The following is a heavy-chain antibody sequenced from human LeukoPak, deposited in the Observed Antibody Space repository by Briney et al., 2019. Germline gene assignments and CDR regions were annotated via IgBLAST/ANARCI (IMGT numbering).Heavy chain of an antibody. V-gene: IGHV3-23*01. CDR2: ISGSGGNT. J-gene: IGHJ3*02. CDR1: GFTFSNYP. Sequence: GGSLRLSCAASGFTFSNYPMNWVRQAPGKGLAWVSTISGSGGNTYFADSVKGRFTISRDNSKNTLFLQMNSLRAEDTAIYYCARVREPAVVGGYAFDIWGQGTMVTVSS. CDR3: ARVREPAVVGGYAFDI. D-gene: IGHD3-10*01.